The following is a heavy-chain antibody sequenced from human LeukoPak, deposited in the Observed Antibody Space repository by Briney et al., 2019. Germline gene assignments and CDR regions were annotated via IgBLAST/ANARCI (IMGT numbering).Heavy chain of an antibody. V-gene: IGHV3-23*01. J-gene: IGHJ4*02. CDR1: GFTFSDYD. CDR2: IIGSGSST. D-gene: IGHD6-13*01. Sequence: GKSLRLSCAASGFTFSDYDMHWVRQAPGKGLEWVSAIIGSGSSTYYADSVKGRFTISRDNSKNTLFLQMNSLRAEDTAVYYCAKDRAQQLVLDFWGQGTLVTVSS. CDR3: AKDRAQQLVLDF.